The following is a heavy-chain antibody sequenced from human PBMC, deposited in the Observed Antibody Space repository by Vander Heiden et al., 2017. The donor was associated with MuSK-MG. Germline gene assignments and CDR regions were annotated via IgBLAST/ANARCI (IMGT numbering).Heavy chain of an antibody. CDR1: GGSISSSSYY. J-gene: IGHJ6*03. Sequence: QLPLQESGPGLVKPSETLSLTCTASGGSISSSSYYGGGVRQPQGKGVEWIGSIYYSGNTYYNPSLKSRVTISVDTSKNQFSLKLSSVTAADTAVYYCARHVVVPAASSLYYYYMDVWGKGTTVTVSS. D-gene: IGHD2-2*01. V-gene: IGHV4-39*01. CDR2: IYYSGNT. CDR3: ARHVVVPAASSLYYYYMDV.